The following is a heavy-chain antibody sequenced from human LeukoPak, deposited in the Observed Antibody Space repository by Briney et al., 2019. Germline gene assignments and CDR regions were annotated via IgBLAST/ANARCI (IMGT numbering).Heavy chain of an antibody. D-gene: IGHD2-2*01. CDR2: ISYDGSNK. V-gene: IGHV3-30*04. Sequence: GRSLRLSCASSGSTFSSYAMHWVRQAPGKGLGWVAVISYDGSNKYYADSVKGRFTISRGNSKNTLYLQMNSLRAEDTAVYYCARSDCSSTSCYRSDAFDIWGQGTMVTVSS. CDR1: GSTFSSYA. CDR3: ARSDCSSTSCYRSDAFDI. J-gene: IGHJ3*02.